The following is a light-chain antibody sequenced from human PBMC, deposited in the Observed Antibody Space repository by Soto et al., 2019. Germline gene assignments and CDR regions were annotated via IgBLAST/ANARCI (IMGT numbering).Light chain of an antibody. CDR2: DAS. V-gene: IGKV1-5*01. CDR1: QSIITQ. J-gene: IGKJ1*01. Sequence: DIQMTQSPSTLSASVGDRVTITCRASQSIITQLAWYQQEPGKAPKLLIYDASSLESDVPSRFSGSGSGTEFTLTISSLQPGDFATYYCQQYNTYLGTFGQGTKVDIK. CDR3: QQYNTYLGT.